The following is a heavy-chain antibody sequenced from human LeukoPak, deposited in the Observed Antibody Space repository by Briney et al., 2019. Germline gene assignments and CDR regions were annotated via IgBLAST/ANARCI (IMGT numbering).Heavy chain of an antibody. J-gene: IGHJ5*02. CDR2: IYYSGST. CDR3: ARERLKGNWLDP. V-gene: IGHV4-59*01. D-gene: IGHD5-12*01. CDR1: GGSISSYY. Sequence: SETLSLTCTVSGGSISSYYWSWIRQPPGKGLEWIGYIYYSGSTNYNPSLKSRVTISVDTSKNQFSLKLSSVTAADTAVYYCARERLKGNWLDPWGQGTLVTVSS.